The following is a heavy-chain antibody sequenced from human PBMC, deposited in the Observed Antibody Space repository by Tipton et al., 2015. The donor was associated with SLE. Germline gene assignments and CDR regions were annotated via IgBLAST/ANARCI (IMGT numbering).Heavy chain of an antibody. CDR3: ARERGDYGDYFDY. CDR1: GGSISSYY. D-gene: IGHD4-17*01. J-gene: IGHJ4*02. CDR2: FYTSRST. Sequence: TLSLTCTVSGGSISSYYWSWIRQPPGKGLEWIGYFYTSRSTNYNPSLKSRVTIPVDTSKNQFSLKLSSVTAADTAVYYCARERGDYGDYFDYWGQGTLVTVSS. V-gene: IGHV4-4*08.